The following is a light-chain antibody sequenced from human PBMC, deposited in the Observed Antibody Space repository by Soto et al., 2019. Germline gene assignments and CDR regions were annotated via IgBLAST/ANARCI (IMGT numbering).Light chain of an antibody. J-gene: IGLJ1*01. V-gene: IGLV2-14*03. CDR1: SSDVRAYNF. CDR3: SAYTVSRTYV. CDR2: NVY. Sequence: QSALTQPASVSGSSGQSLPISCTGTSSDVRAYNFFSWHQQHPAKASKLMIYNVYDRPSGISYRFSGSKSGNTTSLTISGLQGEDEADYYCSAYTVSRTYVFGTGTKVTVL.